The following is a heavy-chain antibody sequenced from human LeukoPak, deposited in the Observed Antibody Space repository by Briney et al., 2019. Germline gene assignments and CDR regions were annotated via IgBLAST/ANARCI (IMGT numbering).Heavy chain of an antibody. V-gene: IGHV4-4*07. CDR1: GGSISSYY. CDR3: ARGSVHYYCYYMDV. CDR2: IYTSGST. Sequence: SETLSLTCTVSGGSISSYYWSWIRQPAGKGLEWIGRIYTSGSTNYNPSLKSRVTMSVDTSKNQFSLKLSSVTAADTAVYYCARGSVHYYCYYMDVWGKGTTVTVSS. J-gene: IGHJ6*03. D-gene: IGHD3-3*01.